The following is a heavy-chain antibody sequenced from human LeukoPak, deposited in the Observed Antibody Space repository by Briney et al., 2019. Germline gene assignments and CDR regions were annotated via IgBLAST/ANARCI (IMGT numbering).Heavy chain of an antibody. V-gene: IGHV3-23*01. D-gene: IGHD1-26*01. CDR1: GFTFSNYA. J-gene: IGHJ4*02. Sequence: GGSLRLSCAASGFTFSNYAMSWVRQAPGKGLEWVSGISGSGGSTYYADSVKGRFTISRDNSKNTLYLQTNSLTDEDTAVYYCAKKWGVGTTTLDYFDYWGQGTLVTVSS. CDR3: AKKWGVGTTTLDYFDY. CDR2: ISGSGGST.